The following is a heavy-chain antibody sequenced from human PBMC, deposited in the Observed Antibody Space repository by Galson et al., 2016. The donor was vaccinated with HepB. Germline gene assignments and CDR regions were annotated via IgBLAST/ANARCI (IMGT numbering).Heavy chain of an antibody. D-gene: IGHD1-14*01. CDR2: IGAHNGYT. Sequence: SVKVSCKASGYTFTSYGISWVRQAPGQGLEWMGWIGAHNGYTNSAQKLPGRVTITTDTSTSTAYMALRRLRSDDTAVYYCARGTVFPDDYWGQGTLVTVSS. CDR1: GYTFTSYG. CDR3: ARGTVFPDDY. V-gene: IGHV1-18*01. J-gene: IGHJ4*02.